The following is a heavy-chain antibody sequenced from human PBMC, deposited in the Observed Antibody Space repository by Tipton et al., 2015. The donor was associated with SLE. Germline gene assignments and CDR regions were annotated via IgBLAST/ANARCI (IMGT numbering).Heavy chain of an antibody. V-gene: IGHV4-34*01. D-gene: IGHD3-3*01. CDR3: ARCTIFGVVRGSFDS. CDR1: GGSFSDYF. Sequence: LRLSCAVYGGSFSDYFWTWIRQSPGKGLEWIGDVNHSGSTDYHPSLKSRVTMSVDTSKNQFSLKLTSVTAADTALYYCARCTIFGVVRGSFDSWGQGILVTVS. J-gene: IGHJ4*02. CDR2: VNHSGST.